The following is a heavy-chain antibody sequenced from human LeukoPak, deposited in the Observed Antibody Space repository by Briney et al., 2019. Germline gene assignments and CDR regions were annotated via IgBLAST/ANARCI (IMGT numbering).Heavy chain of an antibody. CDR1: GGSFSGYY. Sequence: SETLSLTCAVYGGSFSGYYWSWIRQPPGKGLEWIGEINHSGSTNYNPSLKSRVTISVDTSKNQFSLKLSSVTAADTAVYYCARPAYYDFWSGYYFDYWGQGTLVTVSS. CDR2: INHSGST. CDR3: ARPAYYDFWSGYYFDY. J-gene: IGHJ4*02. V-gene: IGHV4-34*01. D-gene: IGHD3-3*01.